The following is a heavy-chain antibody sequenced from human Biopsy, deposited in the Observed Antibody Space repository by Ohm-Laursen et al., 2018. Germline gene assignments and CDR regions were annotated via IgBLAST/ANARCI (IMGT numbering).Heavy chain of an antibody. Sequence: GSSVKVSCKASGYSFTSYYLHWVRQAPGHGLEWMGWINPSRGNANYAQSFQGRLTVTRDTSISTAYMELTSLTFDDTAIYYCARVPAYPSIDGYYGLDLWGQGTTVIVSS. CDR3: ARVPAYPSIDGYYGLDL. CDR2: INPSRGNA. J-gene: IGHJ6*02. D-gene: IGHD3-9*01. CDR1: GYSFTSYY. V-gene: IGHV1-2*02.